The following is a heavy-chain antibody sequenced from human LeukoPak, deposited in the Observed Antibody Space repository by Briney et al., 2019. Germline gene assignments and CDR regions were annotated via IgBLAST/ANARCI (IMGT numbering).Heavy chain of an antibody. J-gene: IGHJ6*02. Sequence: GGSLRLSCAASEFTFDDYAMHWVRQAPGKGLEWVSGISWNSGSIGYADSVKGRFTISRDNAKNSLYLKMNSLRAEDTAVYYCARDLTINTYYYGMDVWGQGTTVTVSS. D-gene: IGHD3-3*01. CDR3: ARDLTINTYYYGMDV. CDR1: EFTFDDYA. V-gene: IGHV3-9*01. CDR2: ISWNSGSI.